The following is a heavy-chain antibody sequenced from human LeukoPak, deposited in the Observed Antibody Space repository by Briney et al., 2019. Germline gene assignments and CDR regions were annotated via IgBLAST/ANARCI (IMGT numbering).Heavy chain of an antibody. CDR3: ARGWAYFDY. J-gene: IGHJ4*02. D-gene: IGHD1-26*01. CDR1: GGSISSYY. Sequence: PSETLSLTCTVSGGSISSYYWSWIRQPPGKGLEWIGYIYYSGSTNHDPSLKSRVTISLDTSKNQFSLKLTSVTAADTAVYYCARGWAYFDYWGQGALVTVSS. CDR2: IYYSGST. V-gene: IGHV4-59*01.